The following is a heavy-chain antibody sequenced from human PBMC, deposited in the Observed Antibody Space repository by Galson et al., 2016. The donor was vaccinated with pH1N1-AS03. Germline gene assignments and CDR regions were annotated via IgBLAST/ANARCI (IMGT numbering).Heavy chain of an antibody. J-gene: IGHJ3*01. D-gene: IGHD6-19*01. V-gene: IGHV2-70*04. CDR3: AHSRVAVEASGAFDV. CDR2: IDWDDDK. Sequence: PALVKPTQTLTLTCTFSGFSLDTSGMRVSWIRQPPGKALEWLGRIDWDDDKFYSPSLKTRLTISKDTSKNQVVLTMTNMDPVDTATYYCAHSRVAVEASGAFDVWGQGTTVTVSS. CDR1: GFSLDTSGMR.